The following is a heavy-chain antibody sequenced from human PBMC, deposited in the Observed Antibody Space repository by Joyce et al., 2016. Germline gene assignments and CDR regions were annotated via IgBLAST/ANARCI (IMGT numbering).Heavy chain of an antibody. Sequence: VQPGGSLRLSCAVSGLPFSHYAMSWVRQAPGKELEWVSAISGNDDATHYADSVKGHFIISRDNSKDTLYLQMNSLRAEDTAVYYCAKSPDPANIEGYFDPWGQGTQVTVSS. CDR1: GLPFSHYA. V-gene: IGHV3-23*01. D-gene: IGHD2-2*01. CDR3: AKSPDPANIEGYFDP. J-gene: IGHJ5*02. CDR2: ISGNDDAT.